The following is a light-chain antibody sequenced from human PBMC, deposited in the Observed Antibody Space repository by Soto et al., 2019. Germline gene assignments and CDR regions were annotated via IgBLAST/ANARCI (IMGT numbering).Light chain of an antibody. J-gene: IGKJ1*01. V-gene: IGKV1-39*01. CDR2: AAS. CDR1: QSISSY. CDR3: KQSYSTRK. Sequence: DIQMTQAPSSLAASVGDRVNITFRASQSISSYLNWYQQKPGKAPKLLIYAASSLQSGVPSRFSGSGSGTDFTLTISRLQPEDFATYYCKQSYSTRKCGNGTKGDLK.